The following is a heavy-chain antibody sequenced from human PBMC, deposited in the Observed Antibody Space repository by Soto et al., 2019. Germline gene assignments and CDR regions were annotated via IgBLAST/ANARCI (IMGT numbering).Heavy chain of an antibody. Sequence: QVQLQESGPGLVKPSGTLSLTCAVSGVSISSSTWWNWVRQPPGKGLEWIGEIYQTGSTDHNPSLKCGVTISLDNPKNQVSLKLSSVTAADTAVYYCASGGGDSFSYYFDLWGRGTLVTVSS. V-gene: IGHV4-4*02. CDR3: ASGGGDSFSYYFDL. J-gene: IGHJ2*01. CDR1: GVSISSSTW. CDR2: IYQTGST. D-gene: IGHD2-21*01.